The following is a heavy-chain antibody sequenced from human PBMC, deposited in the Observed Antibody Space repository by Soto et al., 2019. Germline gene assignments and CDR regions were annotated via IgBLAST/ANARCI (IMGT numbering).Heavy chain of an antibody. CDR3: ARDSGVITFGGVIVWDAFDI. Sequence: EVQLVESGGGLVQPGGSLRLSCAASGFTFSSYSMNWVRQAPGKGLEWVSYISSSSSTIYYADSVKGRFTISRDNAKNSLYLKMNSLRDEDTAVYYCARDSGVITFGGVIVWDAFDIWGQGTMVTVSS. CDR2: ISSSSSTI. CDR1: GFTFSSYS. J-gene: IGHJ3*02. V-gene: IGHV3-48*02. D-gene: IGHD3-16*02.